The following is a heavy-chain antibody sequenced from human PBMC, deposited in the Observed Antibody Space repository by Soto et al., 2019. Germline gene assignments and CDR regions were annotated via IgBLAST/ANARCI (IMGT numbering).Heavy chain of an antibody. D-gene: IGHD2-21*02. CDR1: GGTFSSYA. CDR3: ARVDGGNSGFDY. J-gene: IGHJ4*02. Sequence: ASVKVSCKASGGTFSSYAISWVRQAPGQGLEWMGGIIPIFGTANYAQKFQGRVTITADESTSTAYMELSSLRSEDTAVYYCARVDGGNSGFDYWGQGTLVTVSS. CDR2: IIPIFGTA. V-gene: IGHV1-69*13.